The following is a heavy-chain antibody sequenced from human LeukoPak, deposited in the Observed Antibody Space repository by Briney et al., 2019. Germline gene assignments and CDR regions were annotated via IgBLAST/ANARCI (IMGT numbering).Heavy chain of an antibody. D-gene: IGHD2/OR15-2a*01. J-gene: IGHJ5*01. CDR1: GGSISGFY. CDR2: INTSGTT. V-gene: IGHV4-4*07. CDR3: ARGLSASYDFNWFDS. Sequence: SETLSLTRSVSGGSISGFYWSWIRQPARKGPYWMGRINTSGTTRYDSSLKNRVTMSVDTSKNQFSLKLTSVTAADTAVYYCARGLSASYDFNWFDSWGQGTLVTVSS.